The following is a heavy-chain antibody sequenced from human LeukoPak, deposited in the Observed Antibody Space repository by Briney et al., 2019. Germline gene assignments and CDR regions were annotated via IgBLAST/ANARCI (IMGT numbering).Heavy chain of an antibody. J-gene: IGHJ6*03. D-gene: IGHD1-26*01. CDR2: IYSGGST. Sequence: GGSLRLSCAASGFTFSSYAMSWVRQAPGKGLEWVSVIYSGGSTYYADSVKGRFTTSRDNSKNTLYLQMNSLRAEDTAVYYCARAIVGATSGYYYYYMDVWGKGTTVTVSS. CDR3: ARAIVGATSGYYYYYMDV. CDR1: GFTFSSYA. V-gene: IGHV3-66*02.